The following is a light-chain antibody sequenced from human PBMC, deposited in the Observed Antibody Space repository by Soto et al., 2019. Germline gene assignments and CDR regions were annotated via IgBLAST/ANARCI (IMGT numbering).Light chain of an antibody. CDR3: QQCSDIPLT. V-gene: IGKV3-20*01. CDR2: GAS. J-gene: IGKJ4*01. Sequence: EIVRTQTPATLSLSPGETATLSCRASQIIGRNYLAWYQQKRGQAPRLLIYGASSRATGIPERFSGSGSGTDFTLTISSLQAEDVAVYYCQQCSDIPLTFRGG. CDR1: QIIGRNY.